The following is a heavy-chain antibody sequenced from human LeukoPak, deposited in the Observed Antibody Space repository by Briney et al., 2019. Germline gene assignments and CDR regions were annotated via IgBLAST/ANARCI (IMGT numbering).Heavy chain of an antibody. CDR3: ARFPYGSGSP. J-gene: IGHJ5*02. Sequence: SETLSLTCAVYGGSFSGYYWSWIRQPPGKGLEWIGEINHSGSTNYDPSLKSRVTISEDTSKNQFSLKLSSVTAADTAVYYCARFPYGSGSPWGQGTLVTVSS. V-gene: IGHV4-34*01. CDR1: GGSFSGYY. CDR2: INHSGST. D-gene: IGHD3-10*01.